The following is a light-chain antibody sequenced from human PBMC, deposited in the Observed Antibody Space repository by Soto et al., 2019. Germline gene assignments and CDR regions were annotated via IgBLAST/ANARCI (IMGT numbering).Light chain of an antibody. CDR1: QGIAPY. Sequence: DVQMTQSPSSLSAFVGDRVTITCRASQGIAPYLAWFQQKPGKVPKLLIYATSTLQSGVPSRISGSGSGTDFTLTINSLQPEDVGTYCCQKYNSAPLTFGGGTKVEIK. CDR3: QKYNSAPLT. J-gene: IGKJ4*01. V-gene: IGKV1-27*01. CDR2: ATS.